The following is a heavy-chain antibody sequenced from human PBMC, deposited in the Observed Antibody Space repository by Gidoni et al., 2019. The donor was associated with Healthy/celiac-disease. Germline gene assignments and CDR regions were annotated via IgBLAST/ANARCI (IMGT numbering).Heavy chain of an antibody. CDR3: ARDPRLEGNFWSGYYTGAFDI. V-gene: IGHV3-33*01. Sequence: QVQMVESGGGVVQPGRSLRLSSAASGCTFSSYGMHWVRQAPGKGLEWGAGIWYDGSNKYYADSVKGRFTISRDNSKNTLYLQMNSLRAEDTAVYYCARDPRLEGNFWSGYYTGAFDIWGQGTMVTVSS. CDR2: IWYDGSNK. D-gene: IGHD3-3*01. J-gene: IGHJ3*02. CDR1: GCTFSSYG.